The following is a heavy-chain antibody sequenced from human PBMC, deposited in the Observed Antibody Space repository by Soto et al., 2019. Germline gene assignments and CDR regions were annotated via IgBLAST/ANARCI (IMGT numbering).Heavy chain of an antibody. Sequence: QVQLQESGPGLVKPSQTLSLTCTVSGGSISSGDYYWSWIRQPPGKGLEWIGYIYYSGSTYYNPSLKSRVTISVDTSKNQFSLKLSSVTAADTAVYYCARELQNSSSWYAYYYYGMDVWGQGTTVTVSS. CDR3: ARELQNSSSWYAYYYYGMDV. V-gene: IGHV4-30-4*01. D-gene: IGHD6-13*01. J-gene: IGHJ6*02. CDR1: GGSISSGDYY. CDR2: IYYSGST.